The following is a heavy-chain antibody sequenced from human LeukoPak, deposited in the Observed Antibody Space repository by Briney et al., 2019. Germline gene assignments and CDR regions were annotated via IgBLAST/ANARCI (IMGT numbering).Heavy chain of an antibody. J-gene: IGHJ4*02. CDR1: GYTLTELS. CDR3: GTDRPVYGSGIHS. Sequence: SVNVSCKVSGYTLTELSMQWVGQAPGKGLEGMGGFGPEYGETSYAQRFQGRVTMTEDTDTGYMELSSLRSEDTAVYYCGTDRPVYGSGIHSWGRGTLVTVSS. D-gene: IGHD3-10*01. CDR2: FGPEYGET. V-gene: IGHV1-24*01.